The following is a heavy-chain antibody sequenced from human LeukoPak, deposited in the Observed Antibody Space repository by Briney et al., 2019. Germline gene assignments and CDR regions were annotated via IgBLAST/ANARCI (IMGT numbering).Heavy chain of an antibody. J-gene: IGHJ4*02. CDR2: INPNSGGT. V-gene: IGHV1-2*02. Sequence: ASVKVSCKASGYTFTSYYMHWVRQAPGQGLEWMGWINPNSGGTNYAQKFQGRVTMTRDTSISTAYMELSRLRSDDTAVYYCARTRRYSRIVDYWGQGTLVTVSS. CDR1: GYTFTSYY. CDR3: ARTRRYSRIVDY. D-gene: IGHD1-14*01.